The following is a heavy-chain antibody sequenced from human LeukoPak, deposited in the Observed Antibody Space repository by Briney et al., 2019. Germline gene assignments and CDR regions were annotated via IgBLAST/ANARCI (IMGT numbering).Heavy chain of an antibody. CDR2: IYTSGST. D-gene: IGHD2-2*02. CDR3: ARARSVYCSSTSCHNYYYYYYYMDV. J-gene: IGHJ6*03. Sequence: PSETLSLTCTVSGGSISSYYWSWIRQPAGKGLEWIGRIYTSGSTNYNPSLKSRVTMSVDTSKNQFSLKLSSATAADTAVYYCARARSVYCSSTSCHNYYYYYYYMDVWGKGTTVTVSS. CDR1: GGSISSYY. V-gene: IGHV4-4*07.